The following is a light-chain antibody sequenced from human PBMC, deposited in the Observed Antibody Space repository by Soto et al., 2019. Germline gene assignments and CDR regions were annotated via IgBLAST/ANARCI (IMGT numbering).Light chain of an antibody. J-gene: IGLJ7*01. CDR3: CSYAGSSTLAV. CDR2: EVS. V-gene: IGLV2-23*02. CDR1: SSDVGSYNL. Sequence: QSALTQPASVSGSPGQSITISCTGTSSDVGSYNLVSWYQQHPTKAPKLMIYEVSKRPSGVSNRFSGPKSDNTASLTISGLQAEDEADYYCCSYAGSSTLAVFGGGTQLTVL.